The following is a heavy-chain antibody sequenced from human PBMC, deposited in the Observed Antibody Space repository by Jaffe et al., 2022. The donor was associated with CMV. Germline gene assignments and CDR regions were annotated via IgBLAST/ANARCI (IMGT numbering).Heavy chain of an antibody. Sequence: QVQLQESGPGLVKPSGTLSLTCAVSGGSISSSNWWSWVRQPPGKGLEWIGEIYHSGSTNYNPSLKSRVTISVDKSKNQFSLKLSSVTAADTAVYYCAGSTDPLYCGGDCYPDYWGQGTLVTVSS. CDR3: AGSTDPLYCGGDCYPDY. CDR1: GGSISSSNW. V-gene: IGHV4-4*02. J-gene: IGHJ4*02. CDR2: IYHSGST. D-gene: IGHD2-21*02.